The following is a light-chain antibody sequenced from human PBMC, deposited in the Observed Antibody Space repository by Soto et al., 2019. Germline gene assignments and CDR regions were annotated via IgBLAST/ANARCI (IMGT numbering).Light chain of an antibody. CDR1: QSLSSSS. CDR3: QQYDSTPWT. J-gene: IGKJ1*01. CDR2: GAS. Sequence: EIVLTQSPGTLSLSPGERAALSCRASQSLSSSSLAWYQQKPGHGPRLLIYGASRRATGIPARFSTSESGTDFTLTISSLEPEDFAVYFCQQYDSTPWTFGQGTRVDSK. V-gene: IGKV3-20*01.